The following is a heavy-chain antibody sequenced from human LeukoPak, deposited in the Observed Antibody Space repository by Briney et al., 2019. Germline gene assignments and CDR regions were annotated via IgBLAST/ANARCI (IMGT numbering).Heavy chain of an antibody. CDR2: IYYSGST. CDR1: GGSISSYY. D-gene: IGHD7-27*01. V-gene: IGHV4-59*08. CDR3: ARKNWGSGFDC. Sequence: SETLSLTCTVSGGSISSYYWSWIRQPPGKGLEWIGYIYYSGSTNYNPSLKSRVTISVDTSKNQFSLKLSSVTAADTAVYYCARKNWGSGFDCWGQGTLVTVSS. J-gene: IGHJ4*02.